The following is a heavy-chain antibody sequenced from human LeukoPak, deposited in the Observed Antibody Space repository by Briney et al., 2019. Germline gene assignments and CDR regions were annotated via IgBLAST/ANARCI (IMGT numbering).Heavy chain of an antibody. CDR3: AKDEWVTNYALDY. Sequence: GGSLRLSCAASGFTFSSYAMHWVRQAPGKGLEWVAVISYDGSNKYYADSVKGRFTISRDNSKNTLYLQMNSLRAADTAVYYCAKDEWVTNYALDYWGQGTLVTVSS. CDR1: GFTFSSYA. J-gene: IGHJ4*02. D-gene: IGHD4/OR15-4a*01. V-gene: IGHV3-30-3*01. CDR2: ISYDGSNK.